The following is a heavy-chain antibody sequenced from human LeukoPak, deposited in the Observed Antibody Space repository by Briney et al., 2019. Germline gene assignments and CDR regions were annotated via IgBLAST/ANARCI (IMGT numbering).Heavy chain of an antibody. V-gene: IGHV4-38-2*02. CDR1: GYSITSGYY. CDR2: IYHSGST. Sequence: PSETLSLTCTVYGYSITSGYYWGWIRQPPGKGLEGIGSIYHSGSTFYNPSLKRRVTISVDPSKNQFSLKLSSVTAADTAVYYCARDQDYYGSGSYGPDYWGQGILVTVSS. D-gene: IGHD3-10*01. J-gene: IGHJ4*02. CDR3: ARDQDYYGSGSYGPDY.